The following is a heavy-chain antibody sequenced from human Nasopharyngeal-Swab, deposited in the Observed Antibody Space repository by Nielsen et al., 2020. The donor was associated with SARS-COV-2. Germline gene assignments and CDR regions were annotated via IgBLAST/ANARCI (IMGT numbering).Heavy chain of an antibody. CDR1: GYTLTELS. J-gene: IGHJ4*02. D-gene: IGHD6-19*01. Sequence: ASVKVSCKVSGYTLTELSMHWVRQAPGKGLEWMGGFDPEDGETIYAQKFQGRVTMTEDTSTDTAYTEPSSLRSEDTAVYYCATSRARYSSGWYSLGEYYFDYWGQGTLVTVSS. CDR2: FDPEDGET. CDR3: ATSRARYSSGWYSLGEYYFDY. V-gene: IGHV1-24*01.